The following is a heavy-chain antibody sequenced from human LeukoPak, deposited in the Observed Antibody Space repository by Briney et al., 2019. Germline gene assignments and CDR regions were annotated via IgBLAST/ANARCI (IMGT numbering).Heavy chain of an antibody. CDR2: ISYDGSNK. CDR3: ARDTALTMIVVPDY. V-gene: IGHV3-30*04. D-gene: IGHD3-22*01. CDR1: GFTFSSYA. Sequence: GGSLRLSYAASGFTFSSYAMHWVRQAPGKGLEWVAVISYDGSNKYYADSVKGRFTISRDNSKNTLYLQMNSLRAEDTAVYYCARDTALTMIVVPDYWGQGTLVTVSS. J-gene: IGHJ4*02.